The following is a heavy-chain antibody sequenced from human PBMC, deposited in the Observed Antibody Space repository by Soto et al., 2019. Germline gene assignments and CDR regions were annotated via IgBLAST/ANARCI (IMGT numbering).Heavy chain of an antibody. Sequence: QVQLVESGGGVVQPGRSLRLSCAASGFTFSSYVMHWVRRAPGKGLEWVAVISSDGSNKYYADSVKGRFTISRDNSKNTLYLQMNSLRAEDTSVYYCARDLATSGYYEWYFDLWGRGTLVTVSS. D-gene: IGHD3-22*01. V-gene: IGHV3-30-3*01. CDR2: ISSDGSNK. J-gene: IGHJ2*01. CDR3: ARDLATSGYYEWYFDL. CDR1: GFTFSSYV.